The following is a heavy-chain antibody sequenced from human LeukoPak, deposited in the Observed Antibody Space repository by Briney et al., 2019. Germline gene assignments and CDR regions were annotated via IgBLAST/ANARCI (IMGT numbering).Heavy chain of an antibody. CDR2: ISSSSSYI. Sequence: GGSLRLSCAASGFTFSSYWMHWVRQAPGKGLVWVSSISSSSSYIYYADSVKGRFTISRDNAKNSLYLQMNSLRAEDTAVYYCARTTVAGTYYFDYWGQGTLVTVSS. J-gene: IGHJ4*02. CDR3: ARTTVAGTYYFDY. V-gene: IGHV3-21*01. D-gene: IGHD6-19*01. CDR1: GFTFSSYW.